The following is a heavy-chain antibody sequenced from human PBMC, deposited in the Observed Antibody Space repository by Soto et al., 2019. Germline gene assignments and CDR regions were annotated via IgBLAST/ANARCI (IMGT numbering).Heavy chain of an antibody. D-gene: IGHD2-21*01. J-gene: IGHJ4*02. V-gene: IGHV3-48*01. Sequence: EVQLVESGGGLVQPGGSLRLSCAGSGFIFSSYSMNWVRQAPGKGLEWVSYISSTSRTISYADSVKGRFTISRDNAKNSLSLQMNSLRAEDTAVYYCARDLQFAIPDSWGQGTLVTVSS. CDR3: ARDLQFAIPDS. CDR1: GFIFSSYS. CDR2: ISSTSRTI.